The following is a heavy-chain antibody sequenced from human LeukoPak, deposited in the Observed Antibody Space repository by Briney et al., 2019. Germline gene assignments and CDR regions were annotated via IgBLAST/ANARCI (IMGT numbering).Heavy chain of an antibody. CDR3: ARAGRLGGVVVTAIGHYAFDI. Sequence: ASVKVSCKASGGTFSSYAISWVRQAPGQGLEWMGGIIPIFGTANYAQKFQGRVTITADESTSTAYMELSSLRSEDTAVYYCARAGRLGGVVVTAIGHYAFDIWGQGTMVTVSS. J-gene: IGHJ3*02. CDR2: IIPIFGTA. V-gene: IGHV1-69*13. D-gene: IGHD2-21*02. CDR1: GGTFSSYA.